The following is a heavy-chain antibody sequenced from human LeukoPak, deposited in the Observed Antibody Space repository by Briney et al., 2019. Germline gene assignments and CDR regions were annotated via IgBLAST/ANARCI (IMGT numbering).Heavy chain of an antibody. Sequence: ASVTVSCKASGYTFPSYFMHWVRQAPGQGLEWMGIINPTGGSTTYAQKFQGRVTMTRDTSTSTVYMELSSLRSDDTAVYYCARTAARRFDNWGQGTLVTVSS. V-gene: IGHV1-46*01. CDR3: ARTAARRFDN. CDR1: GYTFPSYF. J-gene: IGHJ4*02. D-gene: IGHD6-6*01. CDR2: INPTGGST.